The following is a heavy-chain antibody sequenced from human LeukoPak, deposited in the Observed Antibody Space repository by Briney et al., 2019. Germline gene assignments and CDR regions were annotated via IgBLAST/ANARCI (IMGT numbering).Heavy chain of an antibody. Sequence: SETLSLTCTVSGGSISSYYWSWIRQPAGKGLEWIGRIYTSGSTNYNPSLKSRVTMSVDTSKNQFSVKLNSVTAADTAVYYCARQIPGGVIIASHLDYWGQGTLVSVSS. J-gene: IGHJ4*02. D-gene: IGHD3-10*01. CDR1: GGSISSYY. V-gene: IGHV4-4*07. CDR3: ARQIPGGVIIASHLDY. CDR2: IYTSGST.